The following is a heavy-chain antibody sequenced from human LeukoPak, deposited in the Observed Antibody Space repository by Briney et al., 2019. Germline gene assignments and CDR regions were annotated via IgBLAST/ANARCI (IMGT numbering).Heavy chain of an antibody. CDR3: ARSKRDFDNWNDVGAFDI. CDR1: GGSISSYY. V-gene: IGHV4-59*08. Sequence: PSETLSLTCTVSGGSISSYYWSWIRQPPGKGLEWIGYIYYSGSTNYNPSLKSRVTISVDTSKNQFSLKLSSVTAADTAVYYCARSKRDFDNWNDVGAFDIWGQGTMVTVSS. CDR2: IYYSGST. J-gene: IGHJ3*02. D-gene: IGHD1-1*01.